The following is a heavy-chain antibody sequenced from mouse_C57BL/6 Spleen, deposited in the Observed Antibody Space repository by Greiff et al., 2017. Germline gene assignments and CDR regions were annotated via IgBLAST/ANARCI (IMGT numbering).Heavy chain of an antibody. J-gene: IGHJ2*01. Sequence: QVQLQQPGAELVKPGASVKLSCKASGYTFTSYWMHWVKQRPGQGLAWIGMIHPNSGSTNYNEKFKSKATLTVDKSSSTAYMQLSSLTSEDSAVYYCARGDYYGSSGGFDYWGQGTTLTVSS. D-gene: IGHD1-1*01. V-gene: IGHV1-64*01. CDR3: ARGDYYGSSGGFDY. CDR2: IHPNSGST. CDR1: GYTFTSYW.